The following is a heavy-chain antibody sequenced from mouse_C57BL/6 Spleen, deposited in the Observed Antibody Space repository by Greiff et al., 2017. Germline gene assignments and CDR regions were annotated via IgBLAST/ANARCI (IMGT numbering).Heavy chain of an antibody. Sequence: EVQGVESGGGLVKPGGSLKLSCAASGFTFSSYTMSWVRQTPEKRLEWVATISGGGGNTYYPDSVKGRFTISRDNATNTLYLQMSSLRSEDTALYYCAREGWSYAMDYWGQGTSVTVSS. CDR2: ISGGGGNT. J-gene: IGHJ4*01. CDR1: GFTFSSYT. V-gene: IGHV5-9*01. CDR3: AREGWSYAMDY. D-gene: IGHD1-1*02.